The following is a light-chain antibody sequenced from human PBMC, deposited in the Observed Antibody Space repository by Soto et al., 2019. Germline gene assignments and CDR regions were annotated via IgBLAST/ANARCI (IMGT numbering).Light chain of an antibody. CDR3: QQLNGYQLA. J-gene: IGKJ4*01. Sequence: DIQLTQSPSFLSASVGDTVTITCRASQGMSTYLAWYQQKPGKVPKLLIRSASTLQSGVPARFSGGGSGTEFTLTISTLQPDDSGIYYCQQLNGYQLAFGGGNNVEIK. V-gene: IGKV1-9*01. CDR1: QGMSTY. CDR2: SAS.